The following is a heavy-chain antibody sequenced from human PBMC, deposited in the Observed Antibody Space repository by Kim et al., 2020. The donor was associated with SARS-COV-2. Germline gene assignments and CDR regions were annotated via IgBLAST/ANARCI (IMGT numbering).Heavy chain of an antibody. CDR3: ARDHQSITMVRGVIIKAGMDV. D-gene: IGHD3-10*01. CDR1: GFTFSSYG. CDR2: IWYDGSNK. J-gene: IGHJ6*02. V-gene: IGHV3-33*01. Sequence: GGSLRLSCAASGFTFSSYGMHWVRQAPGKGLEWVAVIWYDGSNKYYADSVKGRFTISRDNPKNTLYLQMNSLRAEDTAVYYCARDHQSITMVRGVIIKAGMDVWGQGTTVTVSS.